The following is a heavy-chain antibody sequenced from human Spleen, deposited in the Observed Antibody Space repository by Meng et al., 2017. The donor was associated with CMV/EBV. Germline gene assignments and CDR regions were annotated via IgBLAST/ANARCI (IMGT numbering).Heavy chain of an antibody. CDR1: GYTFTSYD. V-gene: IGHV1-8*01. CDR3: ARAVGYCSGGSCD. J-gene: IGHJ4*02. D-gene: IGHD2-15*01. CDR2: MNHNSGNT. Sequence: ASVKVSCKASGYTFTSYDINWVRQATGQGLEWMGWMNHNSGNTGYAQKFQGRVTRTRNTSISTAYMELSRLRSDDTAVYYCARAVGYCSGGSCDWGQGTLVTVSS.